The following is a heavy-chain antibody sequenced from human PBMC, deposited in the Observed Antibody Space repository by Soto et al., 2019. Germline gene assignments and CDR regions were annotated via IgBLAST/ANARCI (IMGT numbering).Heavy chain of an antibody. J-gene: IGHJ4*02. CDR3: AHVTRYYDILTGYYTPSSFDY. D-gene: IGHD3-9*01. CDR2: IYWDDDK. V-gene: IGHV2-5*02. CDR1: GFSLSTSGVG. Sequence: ITLKESGPPLVKPTQTLTLTCTFSGFSLSTSGVGVGWIRQPPGKALEWLALIYWDDDKRYSPSLKSRLTITKDTSKNQVVLTMTNMDPVDTATYYCAHVTRYYDILTGYYTPSSFDYWGQGTLVTVSS.